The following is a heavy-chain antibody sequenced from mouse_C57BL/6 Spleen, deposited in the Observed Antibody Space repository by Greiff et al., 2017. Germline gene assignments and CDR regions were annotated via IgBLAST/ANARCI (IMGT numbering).Heavy chain of an antibody. J-gene: IGHJ2*01. CDR1: GYTFTSYW. D-gene: IGHD1-1*01. CDR3: ARCLRSCYYFDY. Sequence: QVQLQQPGAELVRPGSSVKLSCKASGYTFTSYWMHWVKQRPIQGLEWIGNIDPSDSETHYNQKFKDKATLTVDKSSSTAYMQLISLTSEDSAVYYCARCLRSCYYFDYWGQGTTLTVSS. CDR2: IDPSDSET. V-gene: IGHV1-52*01.